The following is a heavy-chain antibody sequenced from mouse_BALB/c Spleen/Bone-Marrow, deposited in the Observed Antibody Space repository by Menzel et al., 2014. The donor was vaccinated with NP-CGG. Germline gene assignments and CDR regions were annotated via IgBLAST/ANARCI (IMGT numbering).Heavy chain of an antibody. J-gene: IGHJ2*01. CDR2: INSNGGST. D-gene: IGHD1-1*01. Sequence: EVKLVESGGGLVKLGGSLKLSCAASGFTFSSYYMSWVRQTPEKRLGLVAAINSNGGSTYYPDTVKGRFTISRDNAKNTLYLQMSSLKSEDTALYYCAGSYYGSTFDYWGQGTTLTVSS. CDR3: AGSYYGSTFDY. CDR1: GFTFSSYY. V-gene: IGHV5-6-2*01.